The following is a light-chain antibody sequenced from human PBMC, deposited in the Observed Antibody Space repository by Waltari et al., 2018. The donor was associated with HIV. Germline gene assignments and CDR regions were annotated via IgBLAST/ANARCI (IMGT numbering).Light chain of an antibody. V-gene: IGKV1-17*01. CDR3: LQHHSYPVT. Sequence: DIQMTQSPSSLSASVGDRVTITCRASQDITDDLGWYQQKPGRAPKRLVFAASTLESWVSSRFSGSGSGAEFTLTIDSLQPEDLGIYYCLQHHSYPVTFGQGTRLEIK. CDR1: QDITDD. CDR2: AAS. J-gene: IGKJ5*01.